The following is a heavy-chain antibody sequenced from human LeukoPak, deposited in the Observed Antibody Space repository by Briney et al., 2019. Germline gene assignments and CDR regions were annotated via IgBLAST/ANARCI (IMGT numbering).Heavy chain of an antibody. J-gene: IGHJ3*02. Sequence: GESLKISCKGSGYSFTSYSIGWVRQMPGKGLEWMGIIYPGDSDTRYSPSFQGQVTISADKSISTAYLQWSSLKASDTAMYYCARRDYYDSSDQGAFDIWGQGTMVTVSS. CDR2: IYPGDSDT. CDR1: GYSFTSYS. CDR3: ARRDYYDSSDQGAFDI. D-gene: IGHD3-22*01. V-gene: IGHV5-51*01.